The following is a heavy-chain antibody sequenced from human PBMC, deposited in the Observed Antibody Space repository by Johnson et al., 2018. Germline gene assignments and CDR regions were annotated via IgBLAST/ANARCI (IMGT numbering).Heavy chain of an antibody. V-gene: IGHV3-53*01. J-gene: IGHJ4*02. Sequence: VQLQESGGGLVQPGGSLRLSCAASGFTVNHNYMSWVRQAPGKGLEWLSILFSGGSTSYADSVKGRTTISRADSKTTLYLTMDGLRPDDTAVYYCARATKSYTGPFDYWGQGTPVTVSS. CDR1: GFTVNHNY. CDR3: ARATKSYTGPFDY. CDR2: LFSGGST. D-gene: IGHD2-8*02.